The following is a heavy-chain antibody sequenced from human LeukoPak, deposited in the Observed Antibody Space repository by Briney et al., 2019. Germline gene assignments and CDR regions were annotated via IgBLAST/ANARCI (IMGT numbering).Heavy chain of an antibody. Sequence: ASVKVSCKASGGTFSSYAISWVRQAPGQGLEWMGRIIPILGIANYAQKFQGRVTITADNSKSTLSLQMNSLRAEDTAVYYCAKHGGPLLFSFDPHVDYWGQGTLVTVSS. CDR3: AKHGGPLLFSFDPHVDY. J-gene: IGHJ4*02. D-gene: IGHD2-21*02. CDR1: GGTFSSYA. CDR2: IIPILGIA. V-gene: IGHV1-69*04.